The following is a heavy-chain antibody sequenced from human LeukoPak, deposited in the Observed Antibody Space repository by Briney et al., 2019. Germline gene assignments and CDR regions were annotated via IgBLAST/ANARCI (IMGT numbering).Heavy chain of an antibody. CDR1: GFTFSNYA. D-gene: IGHD3-10*01. Sequence: GGSLRLSCAASGFTFSNYAMSWVRQAPGKGLEWVSTISGSGVSTYYADSVKGQFTISRDNSKNTLYLQMNSLRAEDTAVYYCARVTYGSGTYGAFDYWGQGTLVTVSS. V-gene: IGHV3-23*01. J-gene: IGHJ4*02. CDR3: ARVTYGSGTYGAFDY. CDR2: ISGSGVST.